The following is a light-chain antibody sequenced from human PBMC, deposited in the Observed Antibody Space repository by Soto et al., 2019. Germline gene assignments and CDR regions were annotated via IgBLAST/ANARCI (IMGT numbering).Light chain of an antibody. Sequence: AIKLTQSQSSLSASVGDSVTITCRPSQGISSALAWYQQTPGRDPKLLIYDASTLESGVPSRFSGSRSGTDFTLTVSSLQPEDCATYYCQQFDDYPVTFGPGTKVDI. CDR2: DAS. CDR1: QGISSA. J-gene: IGKJ3*01. CDR3: QQFDDYPVT. V-gene: IGKV1D-13*01.